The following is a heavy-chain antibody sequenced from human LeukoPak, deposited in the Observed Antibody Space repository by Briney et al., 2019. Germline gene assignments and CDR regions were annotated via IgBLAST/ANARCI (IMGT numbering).Heavy chain of an antibody. V-gene: IGHV3-21*01. J-gene: IGHJ5*02. CDR2: ISSSSYI. CDR3: ARGLSYYSSQINWFDP. D-gene: IGHD3-10*01. Sequence: PGGSLRLSCAASGFTFSSYSMNWARQAPGKGLEWVSSISSSSYIYYADSVKGRFTISRDNAKNSLYLQMNSLRAEDTAVYYCARGLSYYSSQINWFDPWGQGTLVTVSS. CDR1: GFTFSSYS.